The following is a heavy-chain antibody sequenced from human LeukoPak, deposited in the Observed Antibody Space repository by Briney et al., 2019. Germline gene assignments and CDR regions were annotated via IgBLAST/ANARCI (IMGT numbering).Heavy chain of an antibody. CDR1: GFIFSSYA. D-gene: IGHD2-2*01. CDR3: ARDDCSSISCYHNWFDP. Sequence: GGSLRLSCAASGFIFSSYAMSWVRQAPGKGLEWVANIKQDGSEKYYVDSVKGRFTISRDNAKNSLYLQMNSLRAEDTAVYYCARDDCSSISCYHNWFDPWGQGTLVTVSS. J-gene: IGHJ5*02. CDR2: IKQDGSEK. V-gene: IGHV3-7*01.